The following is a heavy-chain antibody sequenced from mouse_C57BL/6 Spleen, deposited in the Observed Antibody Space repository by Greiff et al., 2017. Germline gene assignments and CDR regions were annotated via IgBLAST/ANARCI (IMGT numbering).Heavy chain of an antibody. CDR1: GYTFTSYW. CDR2: IHPNSGST. Sequence: QVQLQQPGAELVKPGASVKLSCKASGYTFTSYWMHWVKQRPGQGLEWIGMIHPNSGSTNYNEKFKSKATLTVDKSSSTAYMQLSSLTSEDSAVYYCASYSNSLYFDYWGQGTTLTVSS. V-gene: IGHV1-64*01. J-gene: IGHJ2*01. D-gene: IGHD2-5*01. CDR3: ASYSNSLYFDY.